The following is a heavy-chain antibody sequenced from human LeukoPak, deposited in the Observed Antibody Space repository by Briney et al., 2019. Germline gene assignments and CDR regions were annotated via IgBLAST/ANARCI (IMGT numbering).Heavy chain of an antibody. D-gene: IGHD2-8*01. V-gene: IGHV3-21*04. J-gene: IGHJ4*02. CDR1: GFTFSSYS. CDR2: ISSSSSYI. Sequence: GGSLRLSCAASGFTFSSYSMNWVRQAPGKGLEWVSSISSSSSYIYYADSVKGRFTISRDNAKNSLYLQMNSLRAEDTAVYYCARHRAYCTNGVCSRDVDYWGQGTLVTVSS. CDR3: ARHRAYCTNGVCSRDVDY.